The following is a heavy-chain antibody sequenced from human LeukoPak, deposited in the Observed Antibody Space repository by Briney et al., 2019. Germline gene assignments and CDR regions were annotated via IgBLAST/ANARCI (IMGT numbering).Heavy chain of an antibody. D-gene: IGHD3-10*01. CDR3: ARDMVLLWFGVLSNWFDP. J-gene: IGHJ5*02. Sequence: GASVKVSCKTSGYSFTNYGITWVRQAPGQGLEWMGWISAYNGNTNYAQKLQGRVTMTTDTSTSTAYMELRSLRSDDTAVYYCARDMVLLWFGVLSNWFDPWGQGTLVTVSS. CDR1: GYSFTNYG. CDR2: ISAYNGNT. V-gene: IGHV1-18*01.